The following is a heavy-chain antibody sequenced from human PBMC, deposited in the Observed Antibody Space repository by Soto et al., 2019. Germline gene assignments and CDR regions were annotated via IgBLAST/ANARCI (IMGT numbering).Heavy chain of an antibody. CDR1: GYTFTSYG. V-gene: IGHV1-18*01. J-gene: IGHJ6*02. Sequence: SVKVSCKASGYTFTSYGISWVRQAPGQGLEWMGWISAYNGNTNYAQKLQGRVTMTTDTSTSTAYMELRSLRSDDTAVYYCARDRGSYYDFWSGYSIDYYYYGMDVWGQGTTVTVSS. D-gene: IGHD3-3*01. CDR3: ARDRGSYYDFWSGYSIDYYYYGMDV. CDR2: ISAYNGNT.